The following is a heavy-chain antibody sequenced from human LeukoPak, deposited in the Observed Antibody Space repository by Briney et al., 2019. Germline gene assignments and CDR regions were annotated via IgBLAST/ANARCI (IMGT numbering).Heavy chain of an antibody. Sequence: GASVKVSCKASGYTFTSYAMHWVRQAPGQRLEWMGWINAGNGNTKYSQKFQGRVTITRDTSASTAYMELSSLRSEDTAVYYCARDRMVRGVIITAADWGQGTMVTVSS. CDR3: ARDRMVRGVIITAAD. CDR2: INAGNGNT. D-gene: IGHD3-10*01. CDR1: GYTFTSYA. J-gene: IGHJ3*01. V-gene: IGHV1-3*01.